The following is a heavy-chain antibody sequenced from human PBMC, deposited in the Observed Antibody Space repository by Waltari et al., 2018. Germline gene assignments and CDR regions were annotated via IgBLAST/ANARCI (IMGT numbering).Heavy chain of an antibody. CDR1: GCTFRTYS. D-gene: IGHD5-12*01. CDR2: ISSSSGNR. Sequence: EVQLVESGGGQVKPGGSLRLSCATSGCTFRTYSLNLVRQAPGKGLEWVSSISSSSGNRYYADSVKGRFTISRDNAKNSMYMQLNSLRVEDTAIYYCARGVSITETPWFAYWGQGTLVTVSS. V-gene: IGHV3-21*02. J-gene: IGHJ4*02. CDR3: ARGVSITETPWFAY.